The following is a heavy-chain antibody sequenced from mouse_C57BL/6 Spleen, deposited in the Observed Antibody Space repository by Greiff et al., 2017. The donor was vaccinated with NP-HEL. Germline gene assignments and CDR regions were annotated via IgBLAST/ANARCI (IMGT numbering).Heavy chain of an antibody. J-gene: IGHJ2*01. CDR1: GYTFTSYW. V-gene: IGHV1-50*01. Sequence: VQLQQPGAELVKPGASVKLSCKASGYTFTSYWMQWVKQRPGQGLEWIGEIDPSDSYTNYNQKFKGKATLTVDTSSNTAYMQLSSLTSEDSAVYYCACKSPNYFDYWGQGTTLTVSS. CDR3: ACKSPNYFDY. CDR2: IDPSDSYT.